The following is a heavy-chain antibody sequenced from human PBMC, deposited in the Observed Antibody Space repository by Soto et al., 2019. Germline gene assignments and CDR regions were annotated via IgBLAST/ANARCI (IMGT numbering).Heavy chain of an antibody. J-gene: IGHJ5*02. D-gene: IGHD4-17*01. V-gene: IGHV1-18*01. CDR2: ISAYNGNT. CDR3: ARTATTVEYNWFDP. CDR1: GYTFTSYG. Sequence: ASGKVSCKASGYTFTSYGIIWVRQAPGQGLEWMGWISAYNGNTNYAQKLKGRVTMTTVTSTSTAYMELRSLRSDDSAVYYCARTATTVEYNWFDPWGKGTLVTVSS.